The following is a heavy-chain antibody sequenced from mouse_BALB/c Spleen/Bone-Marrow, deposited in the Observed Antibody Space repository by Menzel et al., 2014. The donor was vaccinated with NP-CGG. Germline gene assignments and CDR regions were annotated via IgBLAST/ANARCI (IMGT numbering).Heavy chain of an antibody. CDR1: GFTFSSYA. CDR2: ISSRGST. J-gene: IGHJ1*01. CDR3: ARLSWVHWYFEV. V-gene: IGHV5-6-5*01. Sequence: EVKVEESGGGLLKPGGSLKLSCAASGFTFSSYAMSWVRQTPEKRLEWVASISSRGSTYYPDSVKGRFTISRDNARNILFLQMSSLRSEDAAMYYCARLSWVHWYFEVWGAGTTVTGSS.